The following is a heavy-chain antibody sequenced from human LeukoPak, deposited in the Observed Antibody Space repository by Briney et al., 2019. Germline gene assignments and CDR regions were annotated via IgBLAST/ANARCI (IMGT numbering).Heavy chain of an antibody. J-gene: IGHJ4*02. D-gene: IGHD3-10*01. CDR3: ARSYYGSGSFLFDY. Sequence: SETLSLTCAVSGAFISSFHWKWIRQSPGRGREWIGYINYSGNTNYNPSHKSRVTMSVDTPKTQFSLKLRSVTAADTAVFYCARSYYGSGSFLFDYWGQGIPVTVSS. CDR2: INYSGNT. V-gene: IGHV4-59*01. CDR1: GAFISSFH.